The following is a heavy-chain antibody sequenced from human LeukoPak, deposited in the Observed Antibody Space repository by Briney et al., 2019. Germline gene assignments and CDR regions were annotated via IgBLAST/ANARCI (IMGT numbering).Heavy chain of an antibody. D-gene: IGHD2-2*01. CDR2: SALEDGET. CDR3: ATGASTAMRGLDV. CDR1: GDSLTDLS. Sequence: ASVKVSCKVSGDSLTDLSMHWVRQAPGKGLEWMGGSALEDGETVYAQKFEDRLIVTEDTSTGTAYMELRSLSSEDTALYYCATGASTAMRGLDVWGQGTTVTVSS. J-gene: IGHJ6*02. V-gene: IGHV1-24*01.